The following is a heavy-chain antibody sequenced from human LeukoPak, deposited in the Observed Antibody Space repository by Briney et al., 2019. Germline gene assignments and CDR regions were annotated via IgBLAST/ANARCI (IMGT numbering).Heavy chain of an antibody. CDR3: ARGSTRYFDWLLY. V-gene: IGHV4-34*01. CDR1: GGSFSGYY. CDR2: INHSGST. J-gene: IGHJ4*02. D-gene: IGHD3-9*01. Sequence: SETLPLTCAVYGGSFSGYYWSWIRQPPGKGLEWIGEINHSGSTNYNPSLKSRVTISVDTSKNQFSLKLSSVTAADTAVYYCARGSTRYFDWLLYWGQGTLVTVSS.